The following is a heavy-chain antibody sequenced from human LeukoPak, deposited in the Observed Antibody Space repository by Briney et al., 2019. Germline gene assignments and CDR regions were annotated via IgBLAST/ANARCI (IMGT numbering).Heavy chain of an antibody. CDR2: SSGSGGST. Sequence: GGSLRLSCAASGFTFSSYAMSWVRQAPGKGLEWVSASSGSGGSTYYADSVKGRFTISRDNSKNTLYLQMNSLRAEDTAVYYCAKNQEGGYYDSSGYIDYWGQGTLVTVSS. D-gene: IGHD3-22*01. CDR1: GFTFSSYA. V-gene: IGHV3-23*01. CDR3: AKNQEGGYYDSSGYIDY. J-gene: IGHJ4*02.